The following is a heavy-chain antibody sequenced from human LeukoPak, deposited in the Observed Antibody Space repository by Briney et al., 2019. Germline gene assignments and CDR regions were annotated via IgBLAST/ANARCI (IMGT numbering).Heavy chain of an antibody. CDR2: ISSNGDGT. J-gene: IGHJ4*02. Sequence: PGRSLRLSCAASGFTFSSSAMHWVRQAPGKGLEYVSAISSNGDGTYYANSVKGRFTISRDNSKNTVYLQLGSLRIEDMAVYYCARWGTTSCYDYWGQGTLVTVSS. CDR3: ARWGTTSCYDY. CDR1: GFTFSSSA. D-gene: IGHD2-2*01. V-gene: IGHV3-64*01.